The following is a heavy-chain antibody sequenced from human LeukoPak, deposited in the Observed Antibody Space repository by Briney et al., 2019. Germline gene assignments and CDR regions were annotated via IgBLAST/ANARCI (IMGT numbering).Heavy chain of an antibody. D-gene: IGHD3-22*01. J-gene: IGHJ6*03. Sequence: ASVKVSCKASGSSVTSYGINWVRQAPAQGLELMGWISAYNGNTNYAHTLQDRLTMTTDTSTSTAYLELMSLRSADNAVYYCARVDYDSSGYYYVYYYYYYMDVGGKGTTVTVSS. CDR3: ARVDYDSSGYYYVYYYYYYMDV. V-gene: IGHV1-18*01. CDR1: GSSVTSYG. CDR2: ISAYNGNT.